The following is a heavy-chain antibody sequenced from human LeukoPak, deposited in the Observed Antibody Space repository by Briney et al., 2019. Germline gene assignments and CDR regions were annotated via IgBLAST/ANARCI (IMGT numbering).Heavy chain of an antibody. V-gene: IGHV4-61*02. J-gene: IGHJ4*02. CDR2: IYTSGST. CDR3: ARDGPGSYFDY. CDR1: GGSISSGSYY. Sequence: PSETLSLTCTVSGGSISSGSYYWSWIRQPAGKGLEWIGRIYTSGSTNYNPSLKSRVTISVDTSKNQFSLKLSSVTAADTAVYYCARDGPGSYFDYWGQGTLVTVSP.